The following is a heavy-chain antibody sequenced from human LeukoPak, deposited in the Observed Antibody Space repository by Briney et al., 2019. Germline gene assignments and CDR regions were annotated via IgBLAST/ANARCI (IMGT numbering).Heavy chain of an antibody. Sequence: SQTLSLTCTVSGGSISSGDYYWSWIRQPPGKGLEWIGYIYYSGSTYYNPPLKSRVTISVDTSKNQFSLKLSSVTAADTAVYYCARENCSSTSCYPDYWGQGTLVTVSS. CDR1: GGSISSGDYY. CDR3: ARENCSSTSCYPDY. V-gene: IGHV4-30-4*08. D-gene: IGHD2-2*01. CDR2: IYYSGST. J-gene: IGHJ4*02.